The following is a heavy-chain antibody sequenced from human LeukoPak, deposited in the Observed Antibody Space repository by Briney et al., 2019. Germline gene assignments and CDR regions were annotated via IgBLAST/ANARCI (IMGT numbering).Heavy chain of an antibody. CDR3: ALSMVRGAISFYYYGVDV. Sequence: GGCLRLSCAASGFTFSSYWMSLVRQAPGAGLEWVANIKQDGSEKYYVDSVKGRFTVSRDNAKISLYLQMNSLRAEDTADYYCALSMVRGAISFYYYGVDVWGQGTAVTVSS. D-gene: IGHD3-10*01. CDR1: GFTFSSYW. CDR2: IKQDGSEK. V-gene: IGHV3-7*01. J-gene: IGHJ6*02.